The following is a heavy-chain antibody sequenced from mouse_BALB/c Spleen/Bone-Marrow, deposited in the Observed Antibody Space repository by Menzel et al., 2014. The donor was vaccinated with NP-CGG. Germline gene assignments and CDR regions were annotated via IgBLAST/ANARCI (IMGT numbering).Heavy chain of an antibody. CDR1: GLDFSRYW. J-gene: IGHJ2*01. D-gene: IGHD1-1*01. Sequence: EVKLVESGGGLVLPGGSLKLSCAASGLDFSRYWMSWVRQAPGKGLEWIGEINPDSSTINYTPSLKDKFIISRDNAKNALYLRLNKVRSEDTALYFCARPDYYGYLNYWGQGTTLAVSS. CDR3: ARPDYYGYLNY. V-gene: IGHV4-1*02. CDR2: INPDSSTI.